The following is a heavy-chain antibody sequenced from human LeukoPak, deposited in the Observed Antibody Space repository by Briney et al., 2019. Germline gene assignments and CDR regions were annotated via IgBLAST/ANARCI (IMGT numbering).Heavy chain of an antibody. J-gene: IGHJ6*03. CDR2: INPSGGYI. D-gene: IGHD2-2*01. V-gene: IGHV1-46*01. Sequence: ASVKVSCKASGYTFTNYYMHWVRQAPGQGLEWMGIINPSGGYISYAQKFQGRVTITADESTSTAYMELSSLRSEDTAVYYCARVHYVVVPAANYYYYYMDVWGKGTTVTVSS. CDR1: GYTFTNYY. CDR3: ARVHYVVVPAANYYYYYMDV.